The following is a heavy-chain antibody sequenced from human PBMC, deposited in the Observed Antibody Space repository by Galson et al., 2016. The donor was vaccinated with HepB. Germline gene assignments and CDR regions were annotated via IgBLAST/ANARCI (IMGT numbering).Heavy chain of an antibody. CDR3: AKGSIWVSAALYGMDV. V-gene: IGHV3-23*01. Sequence: SLRLSCAASGFRFSGYAMPWVRQAPGKGLEWVSGIGGSGEHIYYADNVKGRFTFSRDNSKTTLYVQMTSLRVEDTAVYYCAKGSIWVSAALYGMDVWGQGTTVTVSS. D-gene: IGHD2-21*01. J-gene: IGHJ6*02. CDR1: GFRFSGYA. CDR2: IGGSGEHI.